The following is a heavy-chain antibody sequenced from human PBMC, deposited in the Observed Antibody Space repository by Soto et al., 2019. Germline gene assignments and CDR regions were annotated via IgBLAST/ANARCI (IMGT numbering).Heavy chain of an antibody. CDR2: IKDGGRT. V-gene: IGHV4-34*01. Sequence: QVQLQQWGAGLLKPPETLSLNCAVNGGSFSGYYWSWIPQPPGKGLEWIGEIKDGGRTNYSPSLKSRATISSDTSNNQCSLRLYSVTAADTGVYYCARGQEGVVATHWDQGTLVTVSS. D-gene: IGHD5-12*01. J-gene: IGHJ4*02. CDR3: ARGQEGVVATH. CDR1: GGSFSGYY.